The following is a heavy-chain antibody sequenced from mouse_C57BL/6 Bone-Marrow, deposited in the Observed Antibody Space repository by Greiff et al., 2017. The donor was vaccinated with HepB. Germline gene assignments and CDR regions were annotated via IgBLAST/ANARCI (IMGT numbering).Heavy chain of an antibody. CDR1: GFNIKDDY. CDR3: TLYYYGSFAY. V-gene: IGHV14-4*01. CDR2: IDPENGDT. J-gene: IGHJ3*01. D-gene: IGHD1-1*01. Sequence: EVQLQQSGAELVRPGASVKLSCTASGFNIKDDYMHWVKQRPEQGLEWIGWIDPENGDTEYASKFQGKATITADTSSNTAYLQLSSLTSEDTAVYYCTLYYYGSFAYWGQGTLVTVSA.